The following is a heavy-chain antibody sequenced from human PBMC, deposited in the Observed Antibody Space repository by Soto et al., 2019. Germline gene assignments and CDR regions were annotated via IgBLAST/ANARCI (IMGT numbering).Heavy chain of an antibody. Sequence: SVKVSCKASGGTFSSYTISWVRQAPGQGLEWMGRIIPILGIANYAQKFQGRVTITADKSTSTAYMELSSLRSEDTAVYYCARDLGYCSSTSCYAGDYWGQGTLVTVSS. CDR2: IIPILGIA. CDR1: GGTFSSYT. V-gene: IGHV1-69*04. CDR3: ARDLGYCSSTSCYAGDY. J-gene: IGHJ4*02. D-gene: IGHD2-2*01.